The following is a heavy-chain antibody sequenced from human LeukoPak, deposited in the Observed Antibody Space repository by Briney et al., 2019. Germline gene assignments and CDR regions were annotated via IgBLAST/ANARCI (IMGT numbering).Heavy chain of an antibody. CDR3: ARDGSSGSYDAFDI. V-gene: IGHV4-59*01. D-gene: IGHD1-26*01. CDR1: GGSISSYY. CDR2: IYYSGST. Sequence: SETLSLTCTVSGGSISSYYWSWIRQPPGKGLEWIGYIYYSGSTNYNPSLKSRVTISVDTSKNQFSLKLSSVTAADTAVYYCARDGSSGSYDAFDIWGQGTMVTVSS. J-gene: IGHJ3*02.